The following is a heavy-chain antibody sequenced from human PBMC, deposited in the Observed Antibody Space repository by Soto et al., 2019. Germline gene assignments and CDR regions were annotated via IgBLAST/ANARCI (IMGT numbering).Heavy chain of an antibody. CDR2: IIPIFGTA. CDR1: GGTFSSYA. CDR3: ARWRGYSQYYYYGMDV. D-gene: IGHD5-18*01. V-gene: IGHV1-69*12. Sequence: QVQLVQSGAEVKKPGSSVKVSCKASGGTFSSYAISWVRQAPGQGLEWMGGIIPIFGTANYAQKFQGRVTITADESTSTADMELSSLRSEDTAVYYCARWRGYSQYYYYGMDVWGQGTTVTVSS. J-gene: IGHJ6*02.